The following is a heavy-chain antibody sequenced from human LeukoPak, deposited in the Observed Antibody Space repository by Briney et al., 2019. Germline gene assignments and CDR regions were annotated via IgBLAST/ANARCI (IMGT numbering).Heavy chain of an antibody. J-gene: IGHJ4*02. V-gene: IGHV1-2*02. CDR1: GYTFTGYY. Sequence: GASVKVSCKASGYTFTGYYMHWVRQVPGQGLEWMGWINPNSGGTNYAQKFQGRVTMTRDTSISTAYMELSRLRSDDTAVYYCARGEYGYYDSSGPPGYWGQGTLVTVSS. CDR3: ARGEYGYYDSSGPPGY. D-gene: IGHD3-22*01. CDR2: INPNSGGT.